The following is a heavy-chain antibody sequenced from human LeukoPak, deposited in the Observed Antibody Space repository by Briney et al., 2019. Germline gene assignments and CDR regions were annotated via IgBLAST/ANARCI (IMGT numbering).Heavy chain of an antibody. V-gene: IGHV3-30*02. CDR2: IRHDGSYQ. CDR3: AKNRDSSDYPRDFDF. CDR1: GFAFSSYG. Sequence: GGSLRLSCAAFGFAFSSYGMHWVRQTPGKGLEWVAFIRHDGSYQQYADSVKGRFTVSRDNSKDMVYLQMNSLRTEDTAVYYCAKNRDSSDYPRDFDFWGQGTLVTVCS. D-gene: IGHD3-22*01. J-gene: IGHJ4*02.